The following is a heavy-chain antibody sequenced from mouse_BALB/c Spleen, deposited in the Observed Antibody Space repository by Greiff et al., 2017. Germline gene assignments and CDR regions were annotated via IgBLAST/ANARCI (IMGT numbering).Heavy chain of an antibody. CDR1: GFTFSSYA. Sequence: EVKLMESGGGLVKPGGSLKLSCAASGFTFSSYAMSWVRQTPEKRLEWVATISSGGSYTYYPDSVKGRFTISRDNAKNTLYLQMSSLRSEDTAMYYCAREGGFITTVVAPMDYWGQGTSVTVSS. CDR3: AREGGFITTVVAPMDY. CDR2: ISSGGSYT. V-gene: IGHV5-9-3*01. J-gene: IGHJ4*01. D-gene: IGHD1-1*01.